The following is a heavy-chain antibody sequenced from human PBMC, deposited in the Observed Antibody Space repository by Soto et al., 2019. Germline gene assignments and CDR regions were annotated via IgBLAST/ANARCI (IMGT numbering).Heavy chain of an antibody. CDR2: ILPDETV. CDR3: AKYRLPTSGQRFYFDS. CDR1: GFTFSTYA. V-gene: IGHV3-23*01. D-gene: IGHD2-15*01. J-gene: IGHJ4*02. Sequence: DVNLLQSGGGSAQPGGSLRLSCATSGFTFSTYAMTWVRQVPGRGLQWVSTILPDETVFYTVSVNGRFTISRDNYWGIVYLQMNDLWVEDAAIYYCAKYRLPTSGQRFYFDSWGQGSLVTVSS.